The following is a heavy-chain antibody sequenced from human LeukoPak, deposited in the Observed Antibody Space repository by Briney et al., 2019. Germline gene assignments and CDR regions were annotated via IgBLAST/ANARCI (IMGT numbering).Heavy chain of an antibody. J-gene: IGHJ6*04. CDR2: ISSSGSTI. D-gene: IGHD3-10*02. V-gene: IGHV3-48*03. CDR1: GFTFSSYE. Sequence: GGSLRLSCAASGFTFSSYEMDWVRQAPGKGLEWVSYISSSGSTIYYADSVKGRFTISRDHAKNSLYLQMNSLRAEDTAVYYCAELGITMIGGVWGKGTTVTISS. CDR3: AELGITMIGGV.